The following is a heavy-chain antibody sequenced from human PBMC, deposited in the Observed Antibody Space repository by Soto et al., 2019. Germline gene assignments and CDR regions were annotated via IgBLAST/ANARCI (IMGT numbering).Heavy chain of an antibody. CDR2: INHSGST. D-gene: IGHD3-10*01. J-gene: IGHJ4*02. CDR1: GGSFSGYS. Sequence: PSETLSLTCAVYGGSFSGYSWSWIRQPPGKGLEWIGEINHSGSTNYNPSLKSRVTISVDTSKNQFSLKLSSVTAADTAVYYCARERRGMVRGVIPFDYWGQGTLVTVSS. CDR3: ARERRGMVRGVIPFDY. V-gene: IGHV4-34*01.